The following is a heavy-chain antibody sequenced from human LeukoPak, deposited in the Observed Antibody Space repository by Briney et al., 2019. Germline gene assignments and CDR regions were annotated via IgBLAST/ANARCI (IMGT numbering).Heavy chain of an antibody. CDR2: INPSGGST. D-gene: IGHD3-9*01. J-gene: IGHJ4*02. Sequence: ASVKVSCKASGYTFTSYYMHWVRQAPGQGLEWMGIINPSGGSTSCAQKFQGRVTMTRDTSTSTVYMELSSLRSEDTAVYYCARRDKYDILTGYYGGPLDYWGQGTLVTVSS. CDR3: ARRDKYDILTGYYGGPLDY. CDR1: GYTFTSYY. V-gene: IGHV1-46*03.